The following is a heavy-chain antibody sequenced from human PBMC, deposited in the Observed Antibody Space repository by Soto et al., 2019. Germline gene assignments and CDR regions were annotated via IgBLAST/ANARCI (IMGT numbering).Heavy chain of an antibody. V-gene: IGHV3-30*18. CDR2: IPYDGSNT. D-gene: IGHD2-8*01. CDR1: GFVFNTYG. Sequence: QVQLVESGGGVVQPGKSLRLSCVASGFVFNTYGMRWVRQAPGKGLEWVAVIPYDGSNTYYADSVKGRFTISRDDSKNTLYLQMHSLRAEDTAVYYCAQERRRANYHWGQGTLVIVSS. CDR3: AQERRRANYH. J-gene: IGHJ4*02.